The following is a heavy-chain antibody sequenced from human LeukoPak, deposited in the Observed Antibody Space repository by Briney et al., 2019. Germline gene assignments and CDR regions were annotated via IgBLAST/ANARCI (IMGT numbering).Heavy chain of an antibody. CDR3: ARDGAAPDCYYYFMAV. J-gene: IGHJ6*03. V-gene: IGHV3-21*01. D-gene: IGHD6-6*01. CDR2: ISSSSSYI. Sequence: GVTLRLSCAASGFTFSSYAMHWVRQGPGKGLEWVSTISSSSSYIYYADSVQGRFTISRDNAKNSLYLQMNSLRAEDTAVYYCARDGAAPDCYYYFMAVWGKGTTVTVSS. CDR1: GFTFSSYA.